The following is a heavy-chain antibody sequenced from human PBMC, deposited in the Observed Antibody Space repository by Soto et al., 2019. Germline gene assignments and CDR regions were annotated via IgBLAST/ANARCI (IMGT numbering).Heavy chain of an antibody. V-gene: IGHV3-23*01. CDR1: GFTFSSYA. J-gene: IGHJ5*02. CDR2: ISGSGGST. Sequence: GGSLRLSCAASGFTFSSYAMSWVRQAPGKGLEWVSAISGSGGSTYYADSVKGRLTISRDNTKNTLYPQMNSIRAEETAIYYCAKGPSCQWLVIEWFDPWGHGTPVTVSS. CDR3: AKGPSCQWLVIEWFDP. D-gene: IGHD6-19*01.